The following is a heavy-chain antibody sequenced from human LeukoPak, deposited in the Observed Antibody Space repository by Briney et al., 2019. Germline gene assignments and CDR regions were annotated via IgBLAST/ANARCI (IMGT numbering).Heavy chain of an antibody. J-gene: IGHJ6*02. D-gene: IGHD3-3*01. Sequence: ASVKVSCKASGYTFTSYGISWVRQAPGQGLEWMGWISAYNGNTNYAQKLQERVTITRDMSTSTAYMELSSLRSEDTAVYYCAAGRYDFWSGYHYGMDVWGQGTTVTVSS. CDR3: AAGRYDFWSGYHYGMDV. CDR2: ISAYNGNT. CDR1: GYTFTSYG. V-gene: IGHV1-18*01.